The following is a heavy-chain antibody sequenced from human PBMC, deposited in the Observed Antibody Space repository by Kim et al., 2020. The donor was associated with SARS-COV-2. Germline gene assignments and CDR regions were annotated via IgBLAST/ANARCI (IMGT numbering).Heavy chain of an antibody. CDR2: T. Sequence: TNYAASVKGRFTISRDNAKNTLYLQIDSLRAEDTAVYYCARVSDSSLALEYWGQGTLVTVSS. J-gene: IGHJ4*02. V-gene: IGHV3-74*01. CDR3: ARVSDSSLALEY. D-gene: IGHD3-22*01.